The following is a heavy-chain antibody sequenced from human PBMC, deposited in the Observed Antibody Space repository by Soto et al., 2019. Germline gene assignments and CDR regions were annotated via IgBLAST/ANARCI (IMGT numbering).Heavy chain of an antibody. D-gene: IGHD3-10*01. V-gene: IGHV4-34*01. CDR1: GGSFSGYY. CDR3: ARSRRSGSYRSYYYYGMDV. CDR2: INHSGST. J-gene: IGHJ6*02. Sequence: SEALSLTCAVYGGSFSGYYWSWIRQPPGKGLEWIGEINHSGSTNYNPSLKSRVTISVDTSKNQFSLKLSSVTAADTAVYYCARSRRSGSYRSYYYYGMDVWGQGTTVTVSS.